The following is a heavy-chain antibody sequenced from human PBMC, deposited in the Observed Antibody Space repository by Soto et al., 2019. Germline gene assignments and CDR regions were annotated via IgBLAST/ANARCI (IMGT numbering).Heavy chain of an antibody. J-gene: IGHJ5*01. CDR3: ARESTVAGTDNWFDS. V-gene: IGHV4-4*07. D-gene: IGHD6-13*01. CDR1: GAFISGYY. Sequence: PSETLSLTCTVSGAFISGYYWSWIRQPAGKGLEWIGRIYTSGSTKYSPSLKSRATMLVDTSKKQFSLKLNSVTAADTAVYYCARESTVAGTDNWFDSWGQGTLVTVSS. CDR2: IYTSGST.